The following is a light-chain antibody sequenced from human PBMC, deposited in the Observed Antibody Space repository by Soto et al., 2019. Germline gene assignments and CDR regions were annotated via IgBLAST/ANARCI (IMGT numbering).Light chain of an antibody. CDR3: SSYAGSNILVV. V-gene: IGLV2-8*01. Sequence: QSALTQPPSASGTPGQSVTICCTRTSSDVGGYNYVSWYQQHPGKAPKLMIYEVSKRPSGVPDRFSGSKSGNTASLTVSGLQAEDEADYYCSSYAGSNILVVFGGGTKLTVL. J-gene: IGLJ2*01. CDR1: SSDVGGYNY. CDR2: EVS.